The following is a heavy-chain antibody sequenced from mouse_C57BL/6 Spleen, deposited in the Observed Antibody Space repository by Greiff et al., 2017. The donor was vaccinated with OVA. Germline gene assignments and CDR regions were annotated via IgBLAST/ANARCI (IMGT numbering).Heavy chain of an antibody. Sequence: VQLKQSGPELVKPGASVKISCKASGYSFTGYYMNWVKQSPEKSLEWIGEINPSTGGTNYNQKFKAKATLTVDNSSSTAYMQLKSRSSEYSAVYYCARHGSSPVAYWGQGTLVTVSA. V-gene: IGHV1-42*01. J-gene: IGHJ3*01. CDR2: INPSTGGT. D-gene: IGHD1-1*01. CDR3: ARHGSSPVAY. CDR1: GYSFTGYY.